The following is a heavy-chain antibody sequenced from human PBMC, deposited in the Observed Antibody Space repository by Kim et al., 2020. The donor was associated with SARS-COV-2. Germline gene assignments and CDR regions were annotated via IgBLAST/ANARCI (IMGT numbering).Heavy chain of an antibody. CDR3: ARGCGGDCYGWFDP. Sequence: GGSLRLSCAASGFSLSRYGMHWVRQSPGKGLEWVAVIWYNGKRKEYAGSVKGRFTISRDTSKNTMYLEMNSLRADDTAVYYCARGCGGDCYGWFDPWGQGTLVTVSS. J-gene: IGHJ5*02. D-gene: IGHD2-21*02. CDR1: GFSLSRYG. CDR2: IWYNGKRK. V-gene: IGHV3-33*01.